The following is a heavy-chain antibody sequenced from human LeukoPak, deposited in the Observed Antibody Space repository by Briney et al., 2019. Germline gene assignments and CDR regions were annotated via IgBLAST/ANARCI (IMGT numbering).Heavy chain of an antibody. D-gene: IGHD3-22*01. Sequence: ASVKVSCKASGGTFSSYAISLVRQAPGQGLEWMGRIIPIFGTANYAQKFQGRVTITTDESTSTAYMELSRLRSEDTAVYYCGRDLYYYDSSGYSPYYFDYWGQGTLVTVSS. CDR2: IIPIFGTA. J-gene: IGHJ4*02. CDR3: GRDLYYYDSSGYSPYYFDY. V-gene: IGHV1-69*05. CDR1: GGTFSSYA.